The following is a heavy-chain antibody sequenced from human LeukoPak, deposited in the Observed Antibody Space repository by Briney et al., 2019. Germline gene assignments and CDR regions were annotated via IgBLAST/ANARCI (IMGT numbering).Heavy chain of an antibody. V-gene: IGHV4-61*02. Sequence: MPSETLSLTCTVSGGSISSGSYYWSWIRQPAGKGLEWIGRIYTSGSTNYNPSLKSRVTISLDTSENHFSLKLSSATAADTAVYYCARVTTGGYYNYWGQGTLVTVSS. CDR2: IYTSGST. CDR1: GGSISSGSYY. CDR3: ARVTTGGYYNY. J-gene: IGHJ4*02. D-gene: IGHD3-22*01.